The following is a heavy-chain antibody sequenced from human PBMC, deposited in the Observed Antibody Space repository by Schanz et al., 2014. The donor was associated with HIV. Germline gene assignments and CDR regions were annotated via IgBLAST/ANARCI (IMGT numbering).Heavy chain of an antibody. CDR1: GFIFNGYY. V-gene: IGHV3-11*04. CDR3: ARGATTYSSGYYYPDY. Sequence: QVQLVESGGGLVEPGGSLRLSCEASGFIFNGYYLTWIRQAPGEGREWVSYISSSSTTIYYADSVKGRFTISSDNAKNSLYLQMNSLRDQDTAVYYCARGATTYSSGYYYPDYWGQGTLVTVSS. CDR2: ISSSSTTI. D-gene: IGHD3-22*01. J-gene: IGHJ4*02.